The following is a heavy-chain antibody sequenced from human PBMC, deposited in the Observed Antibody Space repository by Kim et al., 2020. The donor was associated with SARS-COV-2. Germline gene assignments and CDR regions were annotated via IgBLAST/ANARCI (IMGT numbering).Heavy chain of an antibody. V-gene: IGHV1-24*01. J-gene: IGHJ5*02. CDR3: ATNLYCSGGSCYPGWFDP. CDR1: GYTLTELS. D-gene: IGHD2-15*01. CDR2: FDPEDGET. Sequence: ASVKVSCKVSGYTLTELSMHWVRQAPGKGLEWMGGFDPEDGETIYAQKFQGRVTMTEDTSTDTAYMELSSLRSEDTAVYYCATNLYCSGGSCYPGWFDPWGQGTLVTVSS.